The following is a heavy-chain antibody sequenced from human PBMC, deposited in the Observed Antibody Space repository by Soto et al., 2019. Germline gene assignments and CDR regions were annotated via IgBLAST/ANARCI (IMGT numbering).Heavy chain of an antibody. CDR3: AKERAAAGNNYYYYGMDV. V-gene: IGHV3-23*01. Sequence: EVQLLESGGGLVQPGGSLRLSCAASGFTFSSYAMSWVRQAPGKGLEWVSAISGSGGSTYYADSVKGRFTISRDNSKNTLYLQMNSLRAEDTAVYYCAKERAAAGNNYYYYGMDVWGQGTTVTVSS. CDR2: ISGSGGST. CDR1: GFTFSSYA. D-gene: IGHD6-13*01. J-gene: IGHJ6*02.